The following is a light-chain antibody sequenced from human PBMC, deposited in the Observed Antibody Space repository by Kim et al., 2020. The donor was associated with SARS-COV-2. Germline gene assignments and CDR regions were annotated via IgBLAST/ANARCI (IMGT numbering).Light chain of an antibody. Sequence: GPMVTISCSGTASNIGKNPVNWYQHLPGTAPQFLIYGNYERPSGVPDRFSGSKSGTSASLAISGLQSEDEADYYCATWDDSLNGFVFGTGTKVTVL. CDR1: ASNIGKNP. V-gene: IGLV1-44*01. CDR2: GNY. CDR3: ATWDDSLNGFV. J-gene: IGLJ1*01.